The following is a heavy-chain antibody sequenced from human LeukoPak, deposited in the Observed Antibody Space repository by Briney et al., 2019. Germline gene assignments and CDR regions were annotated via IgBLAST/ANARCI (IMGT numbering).Heavy chain of an antibody. CDR2: IYYSGST. CDR3: ARVLTQDRTGTISDATDY. J-gene: IGHJ4*02. D-gene: IGHD1-1*01. Sequence: SETLSLTCTVSGGSISSGDYYWRWIRQPPGKGLEWIGYIYYSGSTYYNPSLQSRVTISVDTSKNQLSLKLSSVTAADTAVYYCARVLTQDRTGTISDATDYWGQGTLVTVSS. V-gene: IGHV4-30-4*08. CDR1: GGSISSGDYY.